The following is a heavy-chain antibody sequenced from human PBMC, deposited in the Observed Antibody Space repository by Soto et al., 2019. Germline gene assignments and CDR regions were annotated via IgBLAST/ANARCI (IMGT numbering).Heavy chain of an antibody. Sequence: PGESLRISSKGSGYRFTSYWVGWVRQMPGKGLEWMGIIYPGDSDTRYSPSFQGQVTISADKSISTAYLQWSSLKASDTAMYYCARHVSEREDGYYYYMDVWGKGTTVTVSS. CDR1: GYRFTSYW. J-gene: IGHJ6*03. CDR2: IYPGDSDT. V-gene: IGHV5-51*01. D-gene: IGHD1-1*01. CDR3: ARHVSEREDGYYYYMDV.